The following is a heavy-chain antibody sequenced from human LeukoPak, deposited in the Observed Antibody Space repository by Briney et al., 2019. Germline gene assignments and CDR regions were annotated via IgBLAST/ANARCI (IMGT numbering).Heavy chain of an antibody. D-gene: IGHD5-12*01. CDR2: INSNSGGT. Sequence: GASVKVSCKASGYTFTGYYIHWVRQAPGQGLEWMGWINSNSGGTKYVQKFQGRVTMTRDTSISTAYMELSGLRSDDTAVYYCARGGYSGYDFLVQAEPFRIAYWGQGTLVTVSS. CDR1: GYTFTGYY. V-gene: IGHV1-2*02. J-gene: IGHJ4*02. CDR3: ARGGYSGYDFLVQAEPFRIAY.